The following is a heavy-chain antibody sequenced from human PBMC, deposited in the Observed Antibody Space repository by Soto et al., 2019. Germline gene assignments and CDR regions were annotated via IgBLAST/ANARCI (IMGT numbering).Heavy chain of an antibody. CDR3: ARYYFDSSGYSNWFDP. V-gene: IGHV4-31*11. CDR2: IHYSGRT. CDR1: GGSITSGAYY. J-gene: IGHJ5*02. Sequence: TLPRTYAVSGGSITSGAYYWTCIRQHPVKGLEWIAYIHYSGRTYYNPSLKSRVTISVDTSNNQFSLKLSSVTAADTAVYYCARYYFDSSGYSNWFDPWGQGTLVTVSS. D-gene: IGHD3-22*01.